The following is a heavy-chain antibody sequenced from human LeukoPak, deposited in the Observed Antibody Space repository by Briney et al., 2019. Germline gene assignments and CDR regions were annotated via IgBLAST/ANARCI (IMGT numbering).Heavy chain of an antibody. Sequence: PGGSLRLSCAASGFIFSNYLISWVRQAPGKGLEWVSGISGSAASTYYADSVKGRFTISRDNSKKMLFLQMNSLRAEDTAVYYCARVSRDNTGSDAFDIWGRGTMVTVSS. V-gene: IGHV3-23*01. CDR3: ARVSRDNTGSDAFDI. CDR2: ISGSAAST. J-gene: IGHJ3*02. CDR1: GFIFSNYL. D-gene: IGHD3-22*01.